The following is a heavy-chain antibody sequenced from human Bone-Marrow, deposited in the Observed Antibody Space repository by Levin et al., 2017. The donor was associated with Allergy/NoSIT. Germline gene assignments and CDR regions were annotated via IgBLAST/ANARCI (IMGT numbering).Heavy chain of an antibody. D-gene: IGHD2-2*01. CDR1: GYTFTSYV. CDR2: INAANGDT. J-gene: IGHJ4*02. Sequence: ASVKVSCKASGYTFTSYVIHWVRQAPGQRLEWMGWINAANGDTKYSQKFQGRVTFSRDTSASTAFMELSSLRSVDTAVNDCARERNTEVEPPMSEFDYWGQGTLVTVSS. V-gene: IGHV1-3*01. CDR3: ARERNTEVEPPMSEFDY.